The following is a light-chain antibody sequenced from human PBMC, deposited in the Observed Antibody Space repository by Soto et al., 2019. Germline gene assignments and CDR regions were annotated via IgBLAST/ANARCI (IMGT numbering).Light chain of an antibody. J-gene: IGKJ1*01. Sequence: DIQMTQSPSSLSASVGDRVVITCRASQTINNYLNWYQQKPGKPPNLLMYAAFTLQSGVPLRFSASCSGADFTLTISSLQTEDFAVYYCQQTLSTLSWTFGHGTKVEIK. CDR2: AAF. V-gene: IGKV1-39*01. CDR3: QQTLSTLSWT. CDR1: QTINNY.